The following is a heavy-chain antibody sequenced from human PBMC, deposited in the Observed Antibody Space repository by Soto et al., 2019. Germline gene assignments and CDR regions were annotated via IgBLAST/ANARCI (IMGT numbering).Heavy chain of an antibody. J-gene: IGHJ4*02. Sequence: QVQLVESGGGVVQPGRSLRLSCAASGFTFSSYGMHWVRQAPGKGLEWVAVIWYDGSNKYYADSVKGRFTISRDNSKNTLYLQMNSLRAEDTAVHYCARDGYNYRPYYFDYWGQGTLVTVSS. CDR3: ARDGYNYRPYYFDY. D-gene: IGHD5-12*01. CDR1: GFTFSSYG. V-gene: IGHV3-33*01. CDR2: IWYDGSNK.